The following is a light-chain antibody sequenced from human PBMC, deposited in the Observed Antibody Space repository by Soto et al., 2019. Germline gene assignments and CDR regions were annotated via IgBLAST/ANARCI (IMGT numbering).Light chain of an antibody. J-gene: IGKJ3*01. Sequence: EIEMTQSPATLSVSPGERATLSCRASQSVATNLAWYQQKPGQSPRLLIYRASTRATGVPARFSGSGSGTDFTLTISRLEPEDFAVYYCQQYHSAPFTFGPGTKVDI. V-gene: IGKV3-15*01. CDR1: QSVATN. CDR3: QQYHSAPFT. CDR2: RAS.